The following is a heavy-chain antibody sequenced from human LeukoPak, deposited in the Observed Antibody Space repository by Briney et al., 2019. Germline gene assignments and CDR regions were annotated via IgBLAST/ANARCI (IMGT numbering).Heavy chain of an antibody. Sequence: GSLRLSCAASGFTFSSYAMSWVRQPPGKGLEWVGSIYYSGSTYYNPSLKNRITISVDTSKNQFSLKLSSVTAADTAVYYCARHGRYCSGGSCSRFDPWGQGTLVTVSS. CDR3: ARHGRYCSGGSCSRFDP. J-gene: IGHJ5*02. CDR2: IYYSGST. CDR1: GFTFSSYA. D-gene: IGHD2-15*01. V-gene: IGHV4-39*01.